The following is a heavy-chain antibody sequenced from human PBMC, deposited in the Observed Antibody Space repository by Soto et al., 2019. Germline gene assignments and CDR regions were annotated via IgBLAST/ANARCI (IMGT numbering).Heavy chain of an antibody. CDR3: ARDLGSSSRYYYGMDV. CDR1: GFTFSSYS. V-gene: IGHV3-48*02. D-gene: IGHD6-6*01. CDR2: ISSSSSTI. J-gene: IGHJ6*02. Sequence: GGSLRLSCAASGFTFSSYSMNWVRQAPGKGLEWVSYISSSSSTIYYADSVKGRFTISRDNAKNSLYLQMNSLRDEDTAVYYCARDLGSSSRYYYGMDVWGQGATVTVS.